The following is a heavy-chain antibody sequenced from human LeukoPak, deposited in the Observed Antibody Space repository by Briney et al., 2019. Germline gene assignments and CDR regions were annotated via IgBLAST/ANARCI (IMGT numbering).Heavy chain of an antibody. D-gene: IGHD3-22*01. CDR1: GFTFNSYN. Sequence: GGSLRLSCGASGFTFNSYNMNWVRQAPGKGLEWVSYISSSSIIIYYTDSVKGRFTISRDNAKNSLYPQMNSLRAEDTAMYFCAGDDSSGYFFDFWGQGTLVTVSS. CDR3: AGDDSSGYFFDF. V-gene: IGHV3-48*01. CDR2: ISSSSIII. J-gene: IGHJ4*02.